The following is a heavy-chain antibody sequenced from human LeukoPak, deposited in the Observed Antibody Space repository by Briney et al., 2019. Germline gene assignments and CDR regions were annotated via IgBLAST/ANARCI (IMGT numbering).Heavy chain of an antibody. CDR1: GFTFSNYA. CDR2: ISGSGVST. Sequence: TGGSLRLSCAASGFTFSNYAMSWVRQAPGKGLEWVSTISGSGVSTYYADSVKGRFTISRDNSKNTLYLQMNSLRAEDTAVYYCAKGYSGSYFDYWGQGTLVTVSS. D-gene: IGHD1-26*01. V-gene: IGHV3-23*01. J-gene: IGHJ4*02. CDR3: AKGYSGSYFDY.